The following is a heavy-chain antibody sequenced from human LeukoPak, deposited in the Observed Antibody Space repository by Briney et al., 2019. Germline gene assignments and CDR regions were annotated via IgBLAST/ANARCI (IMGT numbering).Heavy chain of an antibody. V-gene: IGHV3-7*03. CDR3: ARDPVVGKQNYYYYYGMDV. Sequence: GGSLRLSCAASGFTFSSYWMSWVRQAPGKGLEWVANIKQDGSEKYYVDSVKGRFTISRDNAKNSLYLQMNSLRAEDTAVYYCARDPVVGKQNYYYYYGMDVWGQGTTVTVSS. J-gene: IGHJ6*02. CDR1: GFTFSSYW. D-gene: IGHD2-2*01. CDR2: IKQDGSEK.